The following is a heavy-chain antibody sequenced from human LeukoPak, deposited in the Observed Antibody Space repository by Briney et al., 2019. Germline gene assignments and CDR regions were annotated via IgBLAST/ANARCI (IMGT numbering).Heavy chain of an antibody. CDR1: GDSVSSNRAS. V-gene: IGHV6-1*01. J-gene: IGHJ4*02. CDR3: SRSDGASDFDY. D-gene: IGHD5-24*01. CDR2: TYYRSKWYN. Sequence: SQTLSLTCAISGDSVSSNRASWTWIRQSPSRGLEWLGRTYYRSKWYNDYAVSLKSRISINPDTSKDQFSLQLNSVTPEDTAVYYCSRSDGASDFDYWGQGTLVTVSS.